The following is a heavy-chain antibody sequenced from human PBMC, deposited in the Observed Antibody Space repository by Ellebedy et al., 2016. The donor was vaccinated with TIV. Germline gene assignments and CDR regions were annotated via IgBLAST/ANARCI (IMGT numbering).Heavy chain of an antibody. D-gene: IGHD2-8*01. Sequence: GESLKISCAASGFNFNMYGMHWVRQAPGKGLEWVAHIWYDGSNENYADSVKGRFTISRDNSLCLQMNSLRAEDTAVYYCARDPGVLPGGGLDYWGQGTLVTVSS. V-gene: IGHV3-33*01. J-gene: IGHJ4*02. CDR2: IWYDGSNE. CDR3: ARDPGVLPGGGLDY. CDR1: GFNFNMYG.